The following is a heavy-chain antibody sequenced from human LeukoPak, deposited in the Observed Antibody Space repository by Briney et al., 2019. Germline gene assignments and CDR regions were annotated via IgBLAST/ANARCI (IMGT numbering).Heavy chain of an antibody. CDR2: ISSSGSTI. CDR3: ARVRRHYDILTGYYGDY. Sequence: GGSLRLSCAVSGFTSSDYYMSWVRQAPGEGREWVSYISSSGSTIYYADSVKGRFTISRDNAKNSLYLQMNSLRAEDTAVYYCARVRRHYDILTGYYGDYWGQGTLVTVSS. D-gene: IGHD3-9*01. CDR1: GFTSSDYY. J-gene: IGHJ4*02. V-gene: IGHV3-11*01.